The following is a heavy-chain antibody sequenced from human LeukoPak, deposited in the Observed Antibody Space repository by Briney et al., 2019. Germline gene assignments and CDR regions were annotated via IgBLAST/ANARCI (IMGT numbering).Heavy chain of an antibody. Sequence: PGGSLRLSCAASGFSVSSNYISWVRQAPGKGLEWVSVIYSGGSTKYADSVKARFTISRDSSKNTVYLQMNSLRAEDTAVYYCARETLDNWGQGTLVTVSS. CDR3: ARETLDN. J-gene: IGHJ4*02. CDR2: IYSGGST. CDR1: GFSVSSNY. V-gene: IGHV3-53*01.